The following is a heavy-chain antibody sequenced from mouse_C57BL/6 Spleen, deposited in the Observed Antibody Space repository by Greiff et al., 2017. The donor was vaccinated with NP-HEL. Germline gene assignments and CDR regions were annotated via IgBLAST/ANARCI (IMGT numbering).Heavy chain of an antibody. Sequence: VKLVESGPELVKPGASVKISCKASGYAFSSSWMNWVKQRPGKGLEWIGRIYPGDGDTNYNGQFKGKATLTADKSSSTAYMQLSSLTSEDSAVYFCARSYYSNYPYAMDYWGQGTSVTVSS. CDR1: GYAFSSSW. D-gene: IGHD2-5*01. CDR2: IYPGDGDT. CDR3: ARSYYSNYPYAMDY. J-gene: IGHJ4*01. V-gene: IGHV1-82*01.